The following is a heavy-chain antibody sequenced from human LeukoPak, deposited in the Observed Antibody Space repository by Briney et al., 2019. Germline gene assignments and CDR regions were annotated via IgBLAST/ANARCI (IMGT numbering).Heavy chain of an antibody. J-gene: IGHJ4*02. Sequence: KPSETLSLTCTVSGDSIRNYYWSWIRQPPGKGLEWIGYIYYGRTENTNYNPSLNTRVTMSLDTSKNQLSLRLSSVTAADTAVYYCARHRASSSDYILWIDHWGQGTLVTVSS. CDR3: ARHRASSSDYILWIDH. D-gene: IGHD3-22*01. CDR1: GDSIRNYY. CDR2: IYYGRTENT. V-gene: IGHV4-59*08.